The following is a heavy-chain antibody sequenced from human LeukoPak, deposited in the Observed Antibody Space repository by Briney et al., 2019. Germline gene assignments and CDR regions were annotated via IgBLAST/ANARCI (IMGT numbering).Heavy chain of an antibody. CDR3: ARRDGQVASDFDS. D-gene: IGHD6-6*01. V-gene: IGHV4-39*01. CDR2: MYYSGST. CDR1: GGSISSSSYS. Sequence: PSETLSLTCTVSGGSISSSSYSWGWIRQPPGKGLGWIGSMYYSGSTYYNPSLKSRVTISVDTSKNQFTLKLTSVTAADTAVYYCARRDGQVASDFDSWGQGTLVTVSS. J-gene: IGHJ4*02.